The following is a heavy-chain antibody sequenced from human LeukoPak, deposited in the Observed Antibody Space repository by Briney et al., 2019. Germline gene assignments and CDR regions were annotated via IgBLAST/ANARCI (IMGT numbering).Heavy chain of an antibody. Sequence: SETLSLTCTVSGGSISSSYWTWVRQSPGKGLEWIGYIYYSGATNYNPSLKSRVTISIDTSKIQFSLRLSSVTAADTAVYYCARELIRTGTYWGQGTLVTVSS. CDR2: IYYSGAT. CDR1: GGSISSSY. CDR3: ARELIRTGTY. J-gene: IGHJ4*02. V-gene: IGHV4-59*01.